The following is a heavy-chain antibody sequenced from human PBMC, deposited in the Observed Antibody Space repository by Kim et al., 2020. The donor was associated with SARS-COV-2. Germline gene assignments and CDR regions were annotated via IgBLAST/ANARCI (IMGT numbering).Heavy chain of an antibody. Sequence: SETLSLTCSVSGGSISSSSYYWSWIRQPAGKGLEWIGRIDNNGIDRYNPSLGSRVTISVDASKNQFSLKLSSVTAADTAVYYCASGDFDLWGRGTLVTVSS. CDR1: GGSISSSSYY. V-gene: IGHV4-61*02. CDR2: IDNNGID. CDR3: ASGDFDL. D-gene: IGHD3-10*01. J-gene: IGHJ2*01.